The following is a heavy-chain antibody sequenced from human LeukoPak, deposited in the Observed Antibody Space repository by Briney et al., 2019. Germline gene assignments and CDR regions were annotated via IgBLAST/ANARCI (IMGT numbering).Heavy chain of an antibody. V-gene: IGHV3-23*01. CDR2: ISGSGGST. D-gene: IGHD1-26*01. Sequence: GGSLRLSCAASGFTFSSYAMSWVRQAPGKGLEWVSAISGSGGSTYYADSVKGRFTISRDNSKNTLYLQMNSLRAEDTAVYYCARVSVLAGSYYFDYWGQGTLVTVSS. J-gene: IGHJ4*02. CDR1: GFTFSSYA. CDR3: ARVSVLAGSYYFDY.